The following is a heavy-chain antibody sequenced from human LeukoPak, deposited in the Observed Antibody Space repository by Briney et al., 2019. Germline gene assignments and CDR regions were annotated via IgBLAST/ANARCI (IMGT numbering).Heavy chain of an antibody. CDR2: IRYDGSNK. CDR3: AKDQGYFPAIDY. D-gene: IGHD2/OR15-2a*01. V-gene: IGHV3-30*02. CDR1: GFTFSDHY. J-gene: IGHJ4*02. Sequence: PGGSLRLSCAASGFTFSDHYMHWVRQAPGKGLEWVAFIRYDGSNKYYADSVKGRFTISRDNSKNTLYLQMNSLRAEDTAVYYCAKDQGYFPAIDYWGQGTLVTVSS.